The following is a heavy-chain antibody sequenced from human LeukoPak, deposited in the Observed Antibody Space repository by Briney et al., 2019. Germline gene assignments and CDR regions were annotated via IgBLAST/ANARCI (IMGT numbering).Heavy chain of an antibody. Sequence: GGSLRLSCAASGLTFSSYAMSWVRQAPGKGLEWVSIIYSSGRTYYADSVKGRFTISRDNSKNTLYLQMNSLRAEDTAVYYCARDYCSGGNCYSGYFDFWGQGTLVTVSS. D-gene: IGHD2-15*01. CDR1: GLTFSSYA. CDR2: IYSSGRT. V-gene: IGHV3-23*03. J-gene: IGHJ4*02. CDR3: ARDYCSGGNCYSGYFDF.